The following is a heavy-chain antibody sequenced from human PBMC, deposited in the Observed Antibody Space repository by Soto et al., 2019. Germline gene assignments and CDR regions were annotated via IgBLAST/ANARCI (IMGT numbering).Heavy chain of an antibody. CDR2: ISYDGSNK. CDR1: GFTFSSYG. D-gene: IGHD6-13*01. Sequence: QVQLLESGGGVVQPGRSLRLSCAASGFTFSSYGMHWVRQAPGKGLEWVAVISYDGSNKYYADSVKGRFTISRDNSKNTLNLQMNSLRAEDTAVYYCAKVGRQLEYYYYYGMDVWGQGTTVTVSS. V-gene: IGHV3-30*18. CDR3: AKVGRQLEYYYYYGMDV. J-gene: IGHJ6*02.